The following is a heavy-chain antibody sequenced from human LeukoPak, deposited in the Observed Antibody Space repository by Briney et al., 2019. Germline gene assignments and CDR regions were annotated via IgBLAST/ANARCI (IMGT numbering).Heavy chain of an antibody. CDR1: GFSFSDYY. V-gene: IGHV3-11*04. CDR2: ISNRGTTT. J-gene: IGHJ4*02. D-gene: IGHD3-10*01. Sequence: PGGSLRLSCEASGFSFSDYYMGWIRQAPGKGLEWVSYISNRGTTTFYADSVKGRITISRDNAKNSVYLQMNSLRAEDTAVYYCARDSGIMTFFDYWGLGTLVTVSS. CDR3: ARDSGIMTFFDY.